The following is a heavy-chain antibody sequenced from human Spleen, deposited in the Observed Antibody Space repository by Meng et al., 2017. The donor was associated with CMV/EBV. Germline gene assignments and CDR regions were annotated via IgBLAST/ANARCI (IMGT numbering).Heavy chain of an antibody. J-gene: IGHJ6*02. CDR2: ISYSGNT. D-gene: IGHD2-2*01. CDR1: GGSISSTDYY. V-gene: IGHV4-30-4*08. Sequence: SETLSLTCTVSGGSISSTDYYWTWIRQPPGKGLEWIGYISYSGNTYYNPSLESPLTISVDTSKNQFSLKLSSVTAADTAVYYCARDFGGYCSSTSCYFSYYYYYGMDVWGQGTTVTVSS. CDR3: ARDFGGYCSSTSCYFSYYYYYGMDV.